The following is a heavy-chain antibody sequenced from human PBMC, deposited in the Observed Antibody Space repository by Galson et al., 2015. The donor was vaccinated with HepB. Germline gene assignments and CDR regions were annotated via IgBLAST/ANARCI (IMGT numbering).Heavy chain of an antibody. CDR2: IYYSGST. V-gene: IGHV4-39*02. CDR3: ASLSGGYFDY. D-gene: IGHD2/OR15-2a*01. CDR1: GGSISCSTYY. J-gene: IGHJ4*02. Sequence: TLSLTCTVSGGSISCSTYYWGWIRQPPGKGLEWIGSIYYSGSTYYNPSLKSLVTISVDTSKNHFSLKLRAVTAADTAVYYCASLSGGYFDYWGQGTLVTVSS.